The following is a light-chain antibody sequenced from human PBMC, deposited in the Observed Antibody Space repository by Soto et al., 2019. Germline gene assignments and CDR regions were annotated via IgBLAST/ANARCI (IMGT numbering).Light chain of an antibody. CDR3: QQYHNLWT. CDR2: GAS. V-gene: IGKV3-20*01. J-gene: IGKJ1*01. Sequence: EIVLTQSPGTLSLSPGERATLSCRASQSVSNNYLAWYQQKPGQAPRLLIYGASNRATGIPDRFSGSGSGTDFTLTISRLEPEDFALYYCQQYHNLWTFGQGTEVEIK. CDR1: QSVSNNY.